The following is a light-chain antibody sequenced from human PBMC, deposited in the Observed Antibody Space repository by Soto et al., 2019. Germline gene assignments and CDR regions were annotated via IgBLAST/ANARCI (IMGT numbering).Light chain of an antibody. CDR3: QYYATPPRT. Sequence: EVVLTQSPGTLSLSPGERATLSCRASQSVINNFLAWYQQKPGQTPRRLIHGASTRATGIPDRFSGSGSGTDFTLTISRLEPEDFAVYFCQYYATPPRTFGPGTKVEIK. J-gene: IGKJ1*01. CDR2: GAS. V-gene: IGKV3-20*01. CDR1: QSVINNF.